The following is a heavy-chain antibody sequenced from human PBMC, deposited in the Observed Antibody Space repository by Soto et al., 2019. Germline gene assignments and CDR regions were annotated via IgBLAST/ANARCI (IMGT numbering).Heavy chain of an antibody. CDR2: IGTAGDT. D-gene: IGHD6-19*01. V-gene: IGHV3-13*01. J-gene: IGHJ6*02. Sequence: GGSLRLSCAASGFTISSYDMHWVRQATGKGLEWVSAIGTAGDTYYPGSVKGRFTISRENAKNSLYLQMNSLRAGDTAVYYCARAPSSGWYDGMDVWGQGTTVTVSS. CDR3: ARAPSSGWYDGMDV. CDR1: GFTISSYD.